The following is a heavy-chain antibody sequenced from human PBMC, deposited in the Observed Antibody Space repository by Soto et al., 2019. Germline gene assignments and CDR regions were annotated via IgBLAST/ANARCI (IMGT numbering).Heavy chain of an antibody. D-gene: IGHD4-17*01. Sequence: GGSLRLSCEASGFTFSDAWLHWVRQAPGKGLEWVGRIKTQIDGETTDYAAPVKGRFTISRDDSKNTLYLQMNSLKTEDTAVYYCTTYADFVFYFDWWGQGTLVTVSS. CDR3: TTYADFVFYFDW. J-gene: IGHJ4*02. CDR2: IKTQIDGETT. V-gene: IGHV3-15*07. CDR1: GFTFSDAW.